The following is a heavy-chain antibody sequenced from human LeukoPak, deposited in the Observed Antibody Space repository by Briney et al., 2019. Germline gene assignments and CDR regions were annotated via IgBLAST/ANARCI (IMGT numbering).Heavy chain of an antibody. D-gene: IGHD5-18*01. Sequence: SQTLSLTCTVSGGSISGGGFYWSWIRQHPGKGLEWIGYIHYSGSTYYNPTLKSRVTISVDTSKNQFSLKLSSVTAADTAVYYCARVGRRGYRVNNWFDPWGQGTLVTVSS. CDR1: GGSISGGGFY. CDR3: ARVGRRGYRVNNWFDP. J-gene: IGHJ5*02. CDR2: IHYSGST. V-gene: IGHV4-31*03.